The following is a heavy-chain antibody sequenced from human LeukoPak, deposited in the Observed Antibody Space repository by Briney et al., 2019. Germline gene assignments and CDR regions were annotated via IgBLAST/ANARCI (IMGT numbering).Heavy chain of an antibody. CDR2: IYYSGST. CDR3: ARYGSGTYSDDHFQH. D-gene: IGHD3-10*01. CDR1: GGSISGYY. V-gene: IGHV4-59*08. Sequence: SETLSLTCTVSGGSISGYYWSWIWQPPGKGLEWIGFIYYSGSTKYNPSLKSRATISVDTSKNQFSLKLTSVTAADTAVYYCARYGSGTYSDDHFQHWGQGTLVTVSS. J-gene: IGHJ1*01.